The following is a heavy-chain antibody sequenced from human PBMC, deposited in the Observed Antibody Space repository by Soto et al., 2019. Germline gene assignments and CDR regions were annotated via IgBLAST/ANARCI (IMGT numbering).Heavy chain of an antibody. CDR3: ARDRPGGDGYSRDTYLYYYSMDV. CDR1: GFTFSSYA. J-gene: IGHJ6*02. V-gene: IGHV3-30-3*01. Sequence: QVQLVESGGGVVQPGRSLRLSCAVSGFTFSSYAIHWVRQAPGKGLEWVAGISYDGSNKNYADFVKGRFTSSRDNSMNTLYLQKHSVRVEDTAVFYCARDRPGGDGYSRDTYLYYYSMDVWGQGTTVLVSS. D-gene: IGHD5-18*01. CDR2: ISYDGSNK.